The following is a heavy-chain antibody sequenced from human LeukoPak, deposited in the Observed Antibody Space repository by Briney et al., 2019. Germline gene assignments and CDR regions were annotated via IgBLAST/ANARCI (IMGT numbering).Heavy chain of an antibody. V-gene: IGHV3-53*01. CDR1: GFTVSSNY. Sequence: GGSLRLSCAASGFTVSSNYMSWVRQAPGKGLEWVSVIYSGGSTYYADSVKGRFTISRDNSKNTLYLQMNSLRAEDTAVYYCARDIGYSSSPTSLGYWGQGTLVTVSS. J-gene: IGHJ4*02. D-gene: IGHD6-6*01. CDR3: ARDIGYSSSPTSLGY. CDR2: IYSGGST.